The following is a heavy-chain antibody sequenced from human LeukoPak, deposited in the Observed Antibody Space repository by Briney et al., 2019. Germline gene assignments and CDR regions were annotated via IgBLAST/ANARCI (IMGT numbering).Heavy chain of an antibody. Sequence: SQTLSLTCTVSGGSISSGDYYWSWIRQPPGKGLEWIGYIYYSGSTYYNPSLKSRVTISVDTSKNQLSLKLSSVTAADTAVYYCARDQKYYYYMDVWGKGTTVTVSS. CDR1: GGSISSGDYY. J-gene: IGHJ6*03. CDR2: IYYSGST. V-gene: IGHV4-30-4*08. CDR3: ARDQKYYYYMDV.